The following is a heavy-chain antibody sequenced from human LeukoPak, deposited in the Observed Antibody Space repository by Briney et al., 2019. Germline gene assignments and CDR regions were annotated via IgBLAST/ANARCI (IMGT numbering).Heavy chain of an antibody. CDR3: ARGSGGATKY. D-gene: IGHD1-26*01. CDR1: GYIFTSYG. V-gene: IGHV1-8*02. J-gene: IGHJ4*02. CDR2: TNPNSGDT. Sequence: ASVKVSCKASGYIFTSYGISWVRQAPGQGLEWMGWTNPNSGDTGYAQKFQGRVTMTRNTSISTAYMDLSSLRSEDTAVYYCARGSGGATKYWGQGTLVTVSS.